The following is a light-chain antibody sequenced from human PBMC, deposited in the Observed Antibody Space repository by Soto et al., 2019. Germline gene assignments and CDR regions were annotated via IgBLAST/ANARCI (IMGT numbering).Light chain of an antibody. CDR3: QQYNNWALYT. CDR1: QSVSSS. J-gene: IGKJ2*01. CDR2: GAS. Sequence: EIVMTQSPATLSVSPGERATLTCRASQSVSSSLAWYQQKPGQAPRLLIYGASTKANGIPARYSGSRTGTKFTLAISSLQSENFAVYYCQQYNNWALYTFGQGTKLEIK. V-gene: IGKV3-15*01.